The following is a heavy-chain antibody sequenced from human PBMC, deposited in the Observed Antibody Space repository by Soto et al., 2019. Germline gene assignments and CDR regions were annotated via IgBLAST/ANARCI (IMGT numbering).Heavy chain of an antibody. V-gene: IGHV3-30-3*01. Sequence: QVQLVESGGGVVQPGRPLRLSCAASGFTFSNYAMHWVRQAPGKGLEWVAVISYDGRNKYYADSVKGRFTISRDNSKNTVYKQMISLRAEDTAVYYCAIERSHSSSPYFDYWGQGTLVTVSS. CDR3: AIERSHSSSPYFDY. CDR2: ISYDGRNK. D-gene: IGHD6-6*01. CDR1: GFTFSNYA. J-gene: IGHJ4*02.